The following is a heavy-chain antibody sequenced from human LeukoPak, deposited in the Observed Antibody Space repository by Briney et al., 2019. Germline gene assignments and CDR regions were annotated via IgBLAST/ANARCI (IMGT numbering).Heavy chain of an antibody. D-gene: IGHD3-10*01. V-gene: IGHV4-59*01. Sequence: SETLSLTCTVSGASISDYYWSWVRQPPGKGLEWIGEVYYSGSTHYNPSLKSRLTISVDTAKNQFSLRLRSVAAADTAMYYCAKEREGDGGGFDPWGEGTLVTVSS. J-gene: IGHJ5*02. CDR3: AKEREGDGGGFDP. CDR2: VYYSGST. CDR1: GASISDYY.